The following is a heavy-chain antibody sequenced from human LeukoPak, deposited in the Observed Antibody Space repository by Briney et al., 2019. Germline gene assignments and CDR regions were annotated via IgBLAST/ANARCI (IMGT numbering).Heavy chain of an antibody. Sequence: KPSETLSLTCTVSGGSISSGSSSWGWVRQPPGKGLEWIGNINYSGSTYYNPSLKSRATISVDTSKSQFSLKLSSVTAADTAVYYCARRDSAYGARLDYWGQGTLVTVSS. D-gene: IGHD5-12*01. CDR1: GGSISSGSSS. CDR2: INYSGST. CDR3: ARRDSAYGARLDY. J-gene: IGHJ4*02. V-gene: IGHV4-39*01.